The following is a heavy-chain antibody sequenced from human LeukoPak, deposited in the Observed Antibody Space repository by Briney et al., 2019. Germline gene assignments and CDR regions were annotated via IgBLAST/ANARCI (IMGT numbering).Heavy chain of an antibody. CDR1: GFTFSSYA. Sequence: PGGSLRLSCAASGFTFSSYAMSWVRQAPGKGLEWVSAISGSGGSTYYADSVKGRFTISRDNSKNTLYLQMNSLRAEDTAMYYCARDDSSGYYQRGISDYWGQGTLVTVSS. CDR3: ARDDSSGYYQRGISDY. CDR2: ISGSGGST. D-gene: IGHD3-22*01. J-gene: IGHJ4*02. V-gene: IGHV3-23*01.